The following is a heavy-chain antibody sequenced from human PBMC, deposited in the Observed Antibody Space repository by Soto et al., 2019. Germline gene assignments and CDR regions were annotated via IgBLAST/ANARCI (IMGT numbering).Heavy chain of an antibody. V-gene: IGHV4-59*05. CDR2: IYYSGST. D-gene: IGHD6-25*01. CDR3: AMTKARIASGLHWFDP. CDR1: GGSISSYY. Sequence: SETLSLTYTVSGGSISSYYWSWIRQPPGKGLEWIGSIYYSGSTYYNPSLKSRVTISVDTSRNQFSLKLSSVTAADTAVYYCAMTKARIASGLHWFDPWGQGTLVTVSS. J-gene: IGHJ5*02.